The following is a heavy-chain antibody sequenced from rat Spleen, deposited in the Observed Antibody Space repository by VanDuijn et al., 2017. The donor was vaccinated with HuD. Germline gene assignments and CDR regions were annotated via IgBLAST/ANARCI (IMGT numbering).Heavy chain of an antibody. CDR1: GLSFSNYD. CDR3: TTKAD. V-gene: IGHV5-25*01. CDR2: ISSIGATT. Sequence: EVQLVESDGGLVQPGRSLKLSCTASGLSFSNYDMAWVRQAPTKGLEWVASISSIGATTYYRDSVKGRFTISRDDAKSTLYLQMDSLRSEDTATYYCTTKADWGQGVMVTVSS. J-gene: IGHJ2*01.